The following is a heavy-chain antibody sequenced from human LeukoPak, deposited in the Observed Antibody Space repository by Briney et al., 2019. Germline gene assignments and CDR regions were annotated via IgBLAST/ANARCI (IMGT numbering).Heavy chain of an antibody. CDR1: GGTFSSYA. Sequence: GASVKVSCKASGGTFSSYAISWVRQAPGQGLEWMGGIIPTFGTANYAQKFQGRVTITADESTSTAYMELSSLRSEDTAVYYCASLPKEHTTAMATGDYYYYGMDVWGQGTTVTVSS. V-gene: IGHV1-69*13. J-gene: IGHJ6*02. CDR3: ASLPKEHTTAMATGDYYYYGMDV. D-gene: IGHD5-18*01. CDR2: IIPTFGTA.